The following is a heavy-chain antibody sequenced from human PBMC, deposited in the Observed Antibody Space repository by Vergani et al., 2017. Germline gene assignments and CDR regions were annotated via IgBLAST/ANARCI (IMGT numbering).Heavy chain of an antibody. CDR3: AKQLGDYGPPRDY. CDR1: GFTFSSYG. D-gene: IGHD4-17*01. Sequence: QVQLVESGGGVVQPGRSLRLSCAASGFTFSSYGMHWVRQAPGKGLEWVAVISYDGSNKYYADSVKGRFTISRDNSKNTLYLQMNSLRAEDTAVYYCAKQLGDYGPPRDYWGQGTLVTVSS. CDR2: ISYDGSNK. V-gene: IGHV3-30*18. J-gene: IGHJ4*02.